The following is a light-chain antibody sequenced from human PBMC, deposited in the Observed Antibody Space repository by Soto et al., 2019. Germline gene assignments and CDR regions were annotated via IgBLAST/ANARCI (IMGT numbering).Light chain of an antibody. CDR3: QQYNSWPPLT. V-gene: IGKV3-15*01. CDR1: QSVSSN. J-gene: IGKJ4*01. Sequence: EIVMTQSPATLSVSPGERATLSCRASQSVSSNLAWYQQKPGQAPRLLIYGASTRATGIPARFSGSGSGTEFTLTISSLQAEDFAVYYCQQYNSWPPLTFGGGTKVAIK. CDR2: GAS.